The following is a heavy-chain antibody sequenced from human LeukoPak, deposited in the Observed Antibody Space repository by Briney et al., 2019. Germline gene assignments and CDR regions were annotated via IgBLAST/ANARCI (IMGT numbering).Heavy chain of an antibody. D-gene: IGHD6-19*01. Sequence: SETLSLTCAVSGGSISSSSYYWGWLRQPPGKGLEWIGSIYYSGSTYYNPSLKSRVTISVDTSKNQFSLKLSSVTAADTAVYYCARPRYSSGWDYWGQGTLVTVSS. CDR1: GGSISSSSYY. CDR3: ARPRYSSGWDY. CDR2: IYYSGST. J-gene: IGHJ4*02. V-gene: IGHV4-39*01.